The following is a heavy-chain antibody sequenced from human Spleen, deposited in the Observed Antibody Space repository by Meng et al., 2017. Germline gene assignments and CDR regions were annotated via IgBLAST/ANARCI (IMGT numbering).Heavy chain of an antibody. Sequence: GGSLKLSCVASGFTFSTYWMHWVRQDPGKGLVWVSRIDTDGGTTNYADSVKGRFTISRANSKNTLYLQMNSLRAEDTAVYYCAKGLQYCSGGSCSDAFDVWGQGTLVTVSS. V-gene: IGHV3-74*01. D-gene: IGHD2-15*01. CDR2: IDTDGGTT. J-gene: IGHJ3*01. CDR3: AKGLQYCSGGSCSDAFDV. CDR1: GFTFSTYW.